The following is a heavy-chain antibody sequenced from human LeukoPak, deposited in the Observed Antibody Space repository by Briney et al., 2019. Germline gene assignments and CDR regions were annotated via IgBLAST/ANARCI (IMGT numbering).Heavy chain of an antibody. CDR1: GGSVSSGSYY. CDR3: ARGYGDHGFDY. D-gene: IGHD4-17*01. V-gene: IGHV4-61*01. Sequence: SETLSLTCTVSGGSVSSGSYYRSWIRQPPGTGLEWIGYIYYSGSTNYNPSLKSRVTISVDTSKNQFSLKLSSVTAADTAVYYCARGYGDHGFDYWGQGTLVTVSS. J-gene: IGHJ4*02. CDR2: IYYSGST.